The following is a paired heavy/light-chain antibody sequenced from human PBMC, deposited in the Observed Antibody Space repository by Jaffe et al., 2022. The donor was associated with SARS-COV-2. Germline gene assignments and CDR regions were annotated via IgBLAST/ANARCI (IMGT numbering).Light chain of an antibody. CDR2: AAS. CDR1: QGISNY. J-gene: IGKJ5*01. V-gene: IGKV1-9*01. CDR3: QQVKSNPPT. Sequence: DIQLTQSPSFLSASVGDRVTITCRASQGISNYLAWYQQKPGSAPKLLIYAASTVQRGVPSRFSGSGSGTEFTLTLNSLQPEDFATYYCQQVKSNPPTFGQGTRLEMK.
Heavy chain of an antibody. D-gene: IGHD3-16*01. CDR1: GFTFGDYY. V-gene: IGHV3-11*01. Sequence: QVHLAESGGGLVQPGGSLRLSCVASGFTFGDYYMNWIRQAPGKGLEWISYINPGENIIYYAESVKGRFTISRDNAQNSLFLQMNTLRVDDTAVYYCAREKIWVGTTDNAYDLWGQGTLVTVSS. J-gene: IGHJ3*01. CDR2: INPGENII. CDR3: AREKIWVGTTDNAYDL.